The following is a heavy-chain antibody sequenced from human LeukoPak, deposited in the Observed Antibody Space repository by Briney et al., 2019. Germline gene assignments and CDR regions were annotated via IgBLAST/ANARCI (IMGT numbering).Heavy chain of an antibody. V-gene: IGHV3-49*03. D-gene: IGHD2-21*02. J-gene: IGHJ5*02. CDR1: GFTFGDYA. CDR3: TRDRGDYWFDP. Sequence: GGSLRLSCTASGFTFGDYAMSWFRQAPGKGLEGVGFIRSKAYGGTTEYAASVKGRFTISRDDSKSIAYLQMNSLKTEDTAVYYCTRDRGDYWFDPWGQGTLVTVSS. CDR2: IRSKAYGGTT.